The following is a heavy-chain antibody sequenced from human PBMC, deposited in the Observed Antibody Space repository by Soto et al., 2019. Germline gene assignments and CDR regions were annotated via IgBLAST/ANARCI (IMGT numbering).Heavy chain of an antibody. CDR1: GASISSFY. V-gene: IGHV4-4*07. D-gene: IGHD1-1*01. Sequence: SETLSLTCTVSGASISSFYWSWIRKSAGKGLEWIGRIYATGTTDYNPSLKSRVMMSVDTSKKQFSLKLRSVTAADTAVYYCVRDGTKTLRDWFDPWGQGMSVTVYS. J-gene: IGHJ5*02. CDR2: IYATGTT. CDR3: VRDGTKTLRDWFDP.